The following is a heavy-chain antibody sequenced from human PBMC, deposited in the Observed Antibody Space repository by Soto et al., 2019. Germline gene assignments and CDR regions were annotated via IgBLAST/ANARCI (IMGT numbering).Heavy chain of an antibody. Sequence: PSKTLSVTCTVSGGSVSSTSNFWTWVRRPPGKGLEWIGYIYYTGKTNYNASLKSRVAISIDTSNNQFSLKMNSVTAADTAVYYCARVETFNHERYNWFDPWGQGTLVTVSS. D-gene: IGHD1-1*01. CDR2: IYYTGKT. V-gene: IGHV4-61*01. CDR3: ARVETFNHERYNWFDP. J-gene: IGHJ5*02. CDR1: GGSVSSTSNF.